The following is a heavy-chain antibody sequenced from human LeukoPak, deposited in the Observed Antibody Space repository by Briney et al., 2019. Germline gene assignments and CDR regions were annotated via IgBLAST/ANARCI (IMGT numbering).Heavy chain of an antibody. CDR2: IYHTGAT. CDR1: AYSISSGYF. Sequence: PSETLSLTCAVSAYSISSGYFWVWIRQPPGKGLEWIGSIYHTGATYYNPSLRSPVTISVDTSKNQFSLELNSVTAADTAVYYCARDLGFTISDNWFDPWGQGTLVTVSS. D-gene: IGHD3-9*01. V-gene: IGHV4-38-2*02. CDR3: ARDLGFTISDNWFDP. J-gene: IGHJ5*02.